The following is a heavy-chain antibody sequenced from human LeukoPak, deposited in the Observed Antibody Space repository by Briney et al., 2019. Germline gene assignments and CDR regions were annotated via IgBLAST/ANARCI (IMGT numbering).Heavy chain of an antibody. Sequence: GASVKVSCKASGYTFTGYYMHCVRQAPGQGLEWMGWINPNSGDTYYAPKFQGRVTMTRDTSISTAYMELSRLRSDDTAVYYCARDGTMSTRAPGGVPDYWGQGTLVTVSS. V-gene: IGHV1-2*02. CDR2: INPNSGDT. CDR3: ARDGTMSTRAPGGVPDY. J-gene: IGHJ4*02. D-gene: IGHD3-10*02. CDR1: GYTFTGYY.